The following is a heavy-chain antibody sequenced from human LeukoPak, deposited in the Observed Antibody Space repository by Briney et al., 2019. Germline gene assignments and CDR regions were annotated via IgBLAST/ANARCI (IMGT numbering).Heavy chain of an antibody. V-gene: IGHV4-39*07. J-gene: IGHJ5*02. CDR2: IYYSGSI. CDR1: GGSISSSSYY. Sequence: PSETLSLTCTVSGGSISSSSYYWGWIRQPPGKGLEWIGSIYYSGSIYYNPSLKSRVTISVDTSKNQFSLKLSSVTAADTAVYYCARCIAAAAPYNWFDPWGQGTLVTVSS. D-gene: IGHD6-13*01. CDR3: ARCIAAAAPYNWFDP.